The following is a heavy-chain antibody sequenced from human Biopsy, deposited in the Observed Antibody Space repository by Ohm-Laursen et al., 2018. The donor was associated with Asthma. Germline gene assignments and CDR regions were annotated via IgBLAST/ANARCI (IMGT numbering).Heavy chain of an antibody. D-gene: IGHD2-8*02. Sequence: GSLRLSCSASGFTFSSYGMHWVRQAPGKGLEWVSVIYSGGTSHTADSVRGRFTISRDYSKNTLYLQMHSLRAEDTAVYYCARGDTGGWSQYYFDYWGQGTLVTVSS. CDR2: IYSGGTS. CDR1: GFTFSSYG. J-gene: IGHJ4*02. CDR3: ARGDTGGWSQYYFDY. V-gene: IGHV3-53*01.